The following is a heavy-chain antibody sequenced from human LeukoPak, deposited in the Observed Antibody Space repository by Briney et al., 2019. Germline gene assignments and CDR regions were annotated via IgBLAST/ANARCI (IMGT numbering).Heavy chain of an antibody. V-gene: IGHV4-39*07. CDR1: GGSISSSSYY. CDR3: ARAAKDYDFWSGSSPKTGWFDP. D-gene: IGHD3-3*01. J-gene: IGHJ5*02. Sequence: SETLSLTCTVSGGSISSSSYYWGWIRQPPGKGLEWIGSIYYSGSTYYNPSLKSRVTISVDTSKNQFSLKLSSVTAADTAVYYCARAAKDYDFWSGSSPKTGWFDPWGQGNLVTVSS. CDR2: IYYSGST.